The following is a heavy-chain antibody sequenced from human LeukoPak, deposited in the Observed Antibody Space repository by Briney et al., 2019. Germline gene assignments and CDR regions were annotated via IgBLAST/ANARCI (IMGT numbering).Heavy chain of an antibody. CDR3: ATDLRADYGGNRDY. CDR1: GYTLTELS. CDR2: FDPEDGET. V-gene: IGHV1-24*01. Sequence: ASVKVSCKVSGYTLTELSMHWVRQAPGKGLEWMGGFDPEDGETIYAQKFQGRVTMTEDTSTDTAYMELSSLRSEDTAVYYCATDLRADYGGNRDYWGQGTLVTVST. J-gene: IGHJ4*02. D-gene: IGHD4-23*01.